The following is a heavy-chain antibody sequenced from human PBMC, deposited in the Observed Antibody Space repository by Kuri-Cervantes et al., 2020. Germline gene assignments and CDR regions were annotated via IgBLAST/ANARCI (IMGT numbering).Heavy chain of an antibody. CDR2: ISSSSSYI. Sequence: GESLKISCAASGFTFSSHAMNWVRQAPGKGLEWVSSISSSSSYIYYADSVKGRFTISRDNAKNSLYLQMNSLRAEDTAVYYCAREGYCRGGNCYPSYWYFDLWGRGTLVTVSS. CDR3: AREGYCRGGNCYPSYWYFDL. V-gene: IGHV3-21*01. D-gene: IGHD2-15*01. CDR1: GFTFSSHA. J-gene: IGHJ2*01.